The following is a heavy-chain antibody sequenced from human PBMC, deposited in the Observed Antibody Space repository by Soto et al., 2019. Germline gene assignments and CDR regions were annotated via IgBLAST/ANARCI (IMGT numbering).Heavy chain of an antibody. V-gene: IGHV1-3*01. Sequence: ASVKVSCKASGYTFTSYAMHWVRQAPGQRLEWMGWINAGNGNTKYSQKIQGRVTITRDTSASTAYMELSSLRSEDTAVYYCARGVAGPLHWFDPWGQGTLVTVSS. J-gene: IGHJ5*02. CDR3: ARGVAGPLHWFDP. D-gene: IGHD6-19*01. CDR1: GYTFTSYA. CDR2: INAGNGNT.